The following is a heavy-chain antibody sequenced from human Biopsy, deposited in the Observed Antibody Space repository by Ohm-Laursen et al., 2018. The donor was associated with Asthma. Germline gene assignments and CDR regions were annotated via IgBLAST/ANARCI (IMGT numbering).Heavy chain of an antibody. CDR3: ARARRSLLLPDYYYYGMDV. CDR1: GFSFSDYY. D-gene: IGHD3-22*01. Sequence: SLRLSCTASGFSFSDYYMMWIRQAPGKGLEWVAVISYDRSNKYYADSVKGRFTISRDNSKNTLYLQMNSLRAEDTAVYYCARARRSLLLPDYYYYGMDVWGQGTTVTVSS. J-gene: IGHJ6*02. V-gene: IGHV3-30*03. CDR2: ISYDRSNK.